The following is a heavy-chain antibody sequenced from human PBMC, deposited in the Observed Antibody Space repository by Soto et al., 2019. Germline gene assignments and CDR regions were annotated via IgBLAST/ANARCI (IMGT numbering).Heavy chain of an antibody. CDR2: INHSGST. CDR1: GGSFSGYY. V-gene: IGHV4-34*01. CDR3: ARGPRHLLRYFNY. Sequence: QVQLQQWGAGLLKPSETLSLTCAVYGGSFSGYYWSWIRQPPGKGLEWIGEINHSGSTNYNPSLKSRVTISVDTSNNQFSLKLSSVTAADTAVYYCARGPRHLLRYFNYWGQGTLVTVSS. J-gene: IGHJ4*02. D-gene: IGHD3-9*01.